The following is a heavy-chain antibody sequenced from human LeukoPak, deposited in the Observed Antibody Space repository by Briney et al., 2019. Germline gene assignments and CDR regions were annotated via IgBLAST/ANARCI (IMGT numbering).Heavy chain of an antibody. CDR3: AREIEVRASYYDFWSGNRGAFDI. CDR1: GGSISSYY. Sequence: SETLSLTCTVSGGSISSYYWSWIRQPAGKGLEWIGRIYTSGSTNYNPSLKSRVTMSVDTSKNQFSLKLSSVTAADTAVYYCAREIEVRASYYDFWSGNRGAFDIWGQGTMVTVSS. V-gene: IGHV4-4*07. J-gene: IGHJ3*02. CDR2: IYTSGST. D-gene: IGHD3-3*01.